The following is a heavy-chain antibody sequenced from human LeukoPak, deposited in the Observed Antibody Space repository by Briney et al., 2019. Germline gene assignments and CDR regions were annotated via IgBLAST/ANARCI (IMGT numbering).Heavy chain of an antibody. V-gene: IGHV3-23*01. CDR1: GFTFSSSA. J-gene: IGHJ4*02. CDR3: AKISGNWNDWDVFDY. CDR2: ISGSGGST. Sequence: PGGSLRLSCAASGFTFSSSAMNWVRQAPGKGLEWVSTISGSGGSTYYADSVKGRFTISRDNSKNTLYLQMNSLRDEDTAVYYCAKISGNWNDWDVFDYWGQGTLVTVSS. D-gene: IGHD1-20*01.